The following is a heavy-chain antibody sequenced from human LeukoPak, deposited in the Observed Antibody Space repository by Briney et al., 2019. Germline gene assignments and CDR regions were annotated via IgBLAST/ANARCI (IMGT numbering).Heavy chain of an antibody. CDR1: GFTFSSYW. Sequence: GGSLRLSCAASGFTFSSYWMSWVRQAPGKGLEWVANIKEDGSEKYYVDSVKGRFTISRDNAKNSLYLQMNSLRAEDTAVYYCARIDIAGRLAPLDCWGQGTLVTVYS. CDR2: IKEDGSEK. J-gene: IGHJ4*02. D-gene: IGHD6-6*01. V-gene: IGHV3-7*01. CDR3: ARIDIAGRLAPLDC.